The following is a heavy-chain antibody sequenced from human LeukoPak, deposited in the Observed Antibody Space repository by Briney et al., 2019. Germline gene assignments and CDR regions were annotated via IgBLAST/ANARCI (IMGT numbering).Heavy chain of an antibody. CDR2: ISSSSSTI. CDR1: GFTFSSYS. Sequence: PGGSLRLSCAASGFTFSSYSMNWVRQAPGKGLEWVSYISSSSSTIYYADSVKGRFTISRDNGKNSLYLQMNSLRAEDTAVYYCARAGFTFPDYFGSFFDYWGQGTLVTVSS. V-gene: IGHV3-48*01. CDR3: ARAGFTFPDYFGSFFDY. J-gene: IGHJ4*02. D-gene: IGHD3-10*01.